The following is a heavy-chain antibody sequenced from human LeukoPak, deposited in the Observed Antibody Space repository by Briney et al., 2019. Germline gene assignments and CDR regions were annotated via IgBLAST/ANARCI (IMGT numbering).Heavy chain of an antibody. Sequence: SETLSLTCAVYGGSFSGYYWSWIRQPPGKGLEWIGEINHSGSTNYNPSLKSRVTISVDTSKNQFSLKLSSVTAADTAVYYCAGGYYGWAFDIWGQGTMVTVSS. V-gene: IGHV4-34*01. CDR3: AGGYYGWAFDI. CDR1: GGSFSGYY. J-gene: IGHJ3*02. D-gene: IGHD3-10*01. CDR2: INHSGST.